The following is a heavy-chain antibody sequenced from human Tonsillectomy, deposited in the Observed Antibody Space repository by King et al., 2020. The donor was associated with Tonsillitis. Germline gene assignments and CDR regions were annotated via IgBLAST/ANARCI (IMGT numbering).Heavy chain of an antibody. V-gene: IGHV1-3*01. Sequence: QLVQSGAEVKKPGASVKVSCKASGYTFTSYAMHWVRQAPGQRLEWMGWINAGNGNTKYSQKFQGRVTITRDTSASTAYMELSSLRSEDTAVYYCARGKAPTYGSALGGDYYYSYGMDVWGQGTTVTVSS. CDR1: GYTFTSYA. D-gene: IGHD5-24*01. CDR2: INAGNGNT. J-gene: IGHJ6*02. CDR3: ARGKAPTYGSALGGDYYYSYGMDV.